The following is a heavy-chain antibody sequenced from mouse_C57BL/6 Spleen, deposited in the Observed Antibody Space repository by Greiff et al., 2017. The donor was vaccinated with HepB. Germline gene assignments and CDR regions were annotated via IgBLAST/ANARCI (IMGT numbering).Heavy chain of an antibody. J-gene: IGHJ2*01. CDR2: ISDGGSYT. CDR3: ARDRVVVAHFDY. Sequence: EVQWVESGGGLVKPGGSLKLSCAASGFTFSSYAMSWVRQTPEKRLEWVATISDGGSYTYYPDNVKGRFTISRDNAKNNLYLQMSHLKSEDTAMYYCARDRVVVAHFDYWGQGTTLTVSS. CDR1: GFTFSSYA. V-gene: IGHV5-4*01. D-gene: IGHD1-1*01.